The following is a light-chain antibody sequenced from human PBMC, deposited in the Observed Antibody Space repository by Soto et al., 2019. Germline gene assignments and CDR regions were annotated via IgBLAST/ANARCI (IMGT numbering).Light chain of an antibody. CDR3: QQYGTSPT. Sequence: ESVLTQSPGTLSLSPGERATLSCRASQSVSSYLAWYQQKPGQAPRLLIYDASSRATGIPDRFSGSGSGTDFTLTISRLEPEDFAVYYCQQYGTSPTFGQGTKVDI. J-gene: IGKJ1*01. V-gene: IGKV3-20*01. CDR1: QSVSSY. CDR2: DAS.